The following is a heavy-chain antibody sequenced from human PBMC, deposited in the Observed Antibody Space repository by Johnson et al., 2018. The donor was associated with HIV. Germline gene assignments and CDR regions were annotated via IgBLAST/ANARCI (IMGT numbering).Heavy chain of an antibody. D-gene: IGHD1-26*01. CDR3: EKDREPANYDAFDI. Sequence: VQLVESGGGVVQPGGSLRLSCAASGFTFSSYAMSWVRQAPGKGLAWVSAISGGGGTTYYADSVKGRLTISRDNPKNTLYLQMNSLRAEDTAVYYCEKDREPANYDAFDIWDQGTVVTVSS. CDR2: ISGGGGTT. CDR1: GFTFSSYA. V-gene: IGHV3-23*04. J-gene: IGHJ3*02.